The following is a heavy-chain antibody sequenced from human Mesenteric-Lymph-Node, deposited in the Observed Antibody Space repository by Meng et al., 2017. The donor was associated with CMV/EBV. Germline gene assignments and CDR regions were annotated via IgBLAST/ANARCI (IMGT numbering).Heavy chain of an antibody. V-gene: IGHV1-2*06. CDR1: GYTFIDYS. CDR2: INPKTGGR. CDR3: ARDRDTDWYSPFDY. J-gene: IGHJ4*02. Sequence: QVQRVQSGAEVKKPGASVRVSCKASGYTFIDYSINWVRQAPGQGLEWMGRINPKTGGRSYAQNFQGRVTMTRDTSINTAYMEVNRLNSDDTAMYYCARDRDTDWYSPFDYWGPGTLVTVSS. D-gene: IGHD3-9*01.